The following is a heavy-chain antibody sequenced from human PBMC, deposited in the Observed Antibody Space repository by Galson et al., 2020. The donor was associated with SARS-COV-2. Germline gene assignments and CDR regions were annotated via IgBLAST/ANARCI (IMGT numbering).Heavy chain of an antibody. D-gene: IGHD3-22*01. CDR2: IYATGST. CDR1: GGPITNGHYY. V-gene: IGHV4-61*02. J-gene: IGHJ2*01. Sequence: SETLSPTCTVAGGPITNGHYYWSCVRQPAGKGLEWIGRIYATGSTIYNPYLKSRVTLSADPSKNQFSLRLDSVTAADTALYYCARQGVNMIVLVTVPGWYFDLWGRGTLVTVSS. CDR3: ARQGVNMIVLVTVPGWYFDL.